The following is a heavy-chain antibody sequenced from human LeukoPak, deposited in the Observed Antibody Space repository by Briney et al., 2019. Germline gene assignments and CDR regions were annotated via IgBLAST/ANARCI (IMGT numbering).Heavy chain of an antibody. CDR3: AKLGSSRVDY. J-gene: IGHJ4*02. D-gene: IGHD6-13*01. Sequence: SETLSLTCAVYGGSFSGYYWSWIRQPPGKGLEWIGEINRSGSTNYNPSLKSRVTISVDTSKNQFSLKLSSVTAADTAVYYCAKLGSSRVDYWGQGTLVTFSS. V-gene: IGHV4-34*01. CDR2: INRSGST. CDR1: GGSFSGYY.